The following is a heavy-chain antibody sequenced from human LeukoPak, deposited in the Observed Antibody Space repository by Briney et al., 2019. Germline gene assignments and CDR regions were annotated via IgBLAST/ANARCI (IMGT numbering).Heavy chain of an antibody. J-gene: IGHJ4*02. Sequence: GGSLRLSCAASGFTFSDHYMDWVRQAPGKGLEWVGRTRNKANRYTTEYAASVKGRFTISRDDSKNSLYLQMNSLKTEDTAVYYCARGPDYFDYWGQGTLVTVSS. V-gene: IGHV3-72*01. CDR1: GFTFSDHY. CDR3: ARGPDYFDY. CDR2: TRNKANRYTT.